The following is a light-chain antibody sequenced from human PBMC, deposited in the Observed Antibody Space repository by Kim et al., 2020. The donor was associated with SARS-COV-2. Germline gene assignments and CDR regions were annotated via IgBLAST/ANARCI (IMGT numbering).Light chain of an antibody. CDR1: QSVRVN. Sequence: GSPGERATLSCRTSQSVRVNLAWYQQKPGQAPRLLIKGASARATGIPARFSGSGSGTEFTLTISNLQSEDFAVYYCQQFYNWPLTFGQGTRLEIK. CDR2: GAS. V-gene: IGKV3D-15*01. CDR3: QQFYNWPLT. J-gene: IGKJ5*01.